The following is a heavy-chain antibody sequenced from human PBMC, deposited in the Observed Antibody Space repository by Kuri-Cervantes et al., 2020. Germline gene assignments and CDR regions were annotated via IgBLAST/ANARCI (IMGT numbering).Heavy chain of an antibody. CDR1: GFTFSDYY. D-gene: IGHD3-10*01. V-gene: IGHV3-11*01. J-gene: IGHJ5*02. CDR3: AKDPDKLLWFRELLSGWFDP. Sequence: GGSLRLSCAASGFTFSDYYMSWIRQAPGKGLEWVSYTSSSGSTIYYADSVKGRFTISRDNSKNTLYLQMNSLRAEDTAVYYCAKDPDKLLWFRELLSGWFDPWGQGTLVTVSS. CDR2: TSSSGSTI.